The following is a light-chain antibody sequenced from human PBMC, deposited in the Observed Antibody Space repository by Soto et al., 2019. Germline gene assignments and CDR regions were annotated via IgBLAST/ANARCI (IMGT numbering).Light chain of an antibody. CDR2: DAS. Sequence: EIVLTQSPATLSLSPGERATLSCRASQSVSSYLAWYQQKPSQAPRLLIYDASNRATGIPARFSGSGSGTDFTLTISSLEPDDFAVYYCQQRSNWPPLTFGGGTKVEIK. J-gene: IGKJ4*01. CDR3: QQRSNWPPLT. V-gene: IGKV3-11*01. CDR1: QSVSSY.